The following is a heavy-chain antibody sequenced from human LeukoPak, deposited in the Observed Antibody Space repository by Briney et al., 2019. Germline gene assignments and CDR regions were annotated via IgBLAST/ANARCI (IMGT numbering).Heavy chain of an antibody. CDR2: ISGSGGST. CDR1: GFTFSSYE. V-gene: IGHV3-23*01. D-gene: IGHD1-26*01. CDR3: AKSASGSYYPPDY. Sequence: GGSLRLSCAASGFTFSSYEMNWVRQAPGKGLEWVSAISGSGGSTYYADSVKGRFTISRDNSKNTLYLQMNSLRAEDTAVYYCAKSASGSYYPPDYWGQGTLVTVSS. J-gene: IGHJ4*02.